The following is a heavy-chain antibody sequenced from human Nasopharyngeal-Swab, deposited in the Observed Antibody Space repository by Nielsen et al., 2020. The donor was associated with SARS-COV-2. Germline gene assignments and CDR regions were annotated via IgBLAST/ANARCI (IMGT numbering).Heavy chain of an antibody. CDR3: ARGALLWSFFGMDV. J-gene: IGHJ6*02. D-gene: IGHD2-21*01. Sequence: SEFTFVDYAIHWVRQAPGQRLEWLGWVHRGNGDTRYSHKFQGRLTLSRDTSTTTAFMQLSSLTSEDTAMYYCARGALLWSFFGMDVWGQGTPVTVSS. CDR1: EFTFVDYA. V-gene: IGHV1-3*01. CDR2: VHRGNGDT.